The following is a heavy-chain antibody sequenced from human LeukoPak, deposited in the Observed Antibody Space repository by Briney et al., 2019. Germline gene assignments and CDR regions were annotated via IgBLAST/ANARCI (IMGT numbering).Heavy chain of an antibody. CDR3: ATESDHGAFDI. J-gene: IGHJ3*02. Sequence: SETLSLTCTVSGAAISSYYWSWIRQPPGKGLEWIGYIYYSGSTKYNPSLKSRVTISVDTSKNQFSLKLNSVTAADTAVYYCATESDHGAFDIWGQGTMVTVSS. V-gene: IGHV4-59*01. CDR2: IYYSGST. D-gene: IGHD1-14*01. CDR1: GAAISSYY.